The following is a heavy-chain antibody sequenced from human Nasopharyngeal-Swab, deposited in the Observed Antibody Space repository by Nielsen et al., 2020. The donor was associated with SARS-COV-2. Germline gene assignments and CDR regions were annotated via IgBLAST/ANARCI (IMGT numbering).Heavy chain of an antibody. CDR1: GGSISSGGYY. V-gene: IGHV4-31*03. CDR2: IYYSGST. Sequence: SETLSLTCTVSGGSISSGGYYWSWIRQHPGKGLEWIGYIYYSGSTYYNPSLKSRVTISVDTSKNQFSLKLSSVTAADTAVYYCARVENCDGDCYLPHIWGQGTLVTVSS. D-gene: IGHD2-21*02. J-gene: IGHJ4*02. CDR3: ARVENCDGDCYLPHI.